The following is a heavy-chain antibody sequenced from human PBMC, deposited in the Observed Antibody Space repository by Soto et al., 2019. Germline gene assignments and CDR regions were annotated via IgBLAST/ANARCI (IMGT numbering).Heavy chain of an antibody. CDR3: TTKRLNGGYFHYGLDA. V-gene: IGHV3-15*01. Sequence: EGSLALTWIASGFSFNNAWMGWDSLAQGQGMEWDGRIKSKTDRGTTDYAAPVKGRFTISIDDSKYTLYPQMNILKPEYTAVYYCTTKRLNGGYFHYGLDARGQGTTVTVSS. D-gene: IGHD2-8*01. CDR2: IKSKTDRGTT. J-gene: IGHJ6*02. CDR1: GFSFNNAW.